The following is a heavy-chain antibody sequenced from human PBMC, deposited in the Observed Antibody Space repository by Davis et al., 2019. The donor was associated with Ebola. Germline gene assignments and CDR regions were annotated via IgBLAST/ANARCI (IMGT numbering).Heavy chain of an antibody. CDR3: ARHGGLLWFGELLSPYYYDSSGYEYFDY. V-gene: IGHV4-39*01. D-gene: IGHD3-22*01. J-gene: IGHJ4*02. CDR1: GGSISSSSYY. CDR2: IYYSGST. Sequence: SETLSLTCTVSGGSISSSSYYWGWIRQPPGKGLEWIGSIYYSGSTYYNPSLKSRVTISVDTSKNQFSLKLSSVTAADTAVYYCARHGGLLWFGELLSPYYYDSSGYEYFDYWGQGTLVTVSS.